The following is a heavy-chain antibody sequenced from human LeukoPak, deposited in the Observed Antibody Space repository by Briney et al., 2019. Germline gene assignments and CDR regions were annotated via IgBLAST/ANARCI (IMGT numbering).Heavy chain of an antibody. CDR3: ARRLGRDYGGNSVHAFDI. CDR2: IYYSGST. V-gene: IGHV4-39*01. Sequence: SETLSLTCTVSGGSISSSSYYWGWIRQPPGKGLEWIGRIYYSGSTYYNPSLKSRVTISVDTSKNQFSLKLSSVTAADTAVYYCARRLGRDYGGNSVHAFDIWGQGTMVTVSS. CDR1: GGSISSSSYY. J-gene: IGHJ3*02. D-gene: IGHD4-23*01.